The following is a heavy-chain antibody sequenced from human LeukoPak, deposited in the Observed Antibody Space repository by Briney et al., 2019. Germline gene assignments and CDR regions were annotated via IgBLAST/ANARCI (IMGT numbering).Heavy chain of an antibody. D-gene: IGHD3-10*01. CDR2: IKQEGSEK. CDR1: GFTFSSYW. Sequence: GGSLRLSCPAFGFTFSSYWMSWVRQAPGKGVEWVANIKQEGSEKYYVDSVKGRFTISRDSAKNSLHLQMNSLRAEDTAVYYCYGESYLFDYWGQGTLVTVSS. CDR3: YGESYLFDY. V-gene: IGHV3-7*01. J-gene: IGHJ4*02.